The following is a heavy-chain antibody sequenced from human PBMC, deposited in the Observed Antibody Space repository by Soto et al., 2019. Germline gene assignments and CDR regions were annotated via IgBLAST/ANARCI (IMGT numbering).Heavy chain of an antibody. Sequence: GGSLRLSCAASGFTFSSYAMSWVRQAPGKGLEWVSAISGSGGNTYYADSVKGRFTISRDNSKNTLYLQMNSLRAEDTAVYYCAAIAVATRRDHNWFDPWGQGTLVTVSS. J-gene: IGHJ5*02. V-gene: IGHV3-23*01. CDR3: AAIAVATRRDHNWFDP. CDR2: ISGSGGNT. CDR1: GFTFSSYA. D-gene: IGHD6-19*01.